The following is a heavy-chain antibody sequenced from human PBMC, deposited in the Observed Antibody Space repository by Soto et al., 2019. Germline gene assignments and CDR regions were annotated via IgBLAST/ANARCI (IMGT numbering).Heavy chain of an antibody. V-gene: IGHV4-4*07. Sequence: QVQLHESGPRLVTPSETLALTCSLSGGSITNHYWSWIRQPPGKGLEFIGRIYPSGRSHYNPSLQSRVTMSIDMSKNQFYLKLNSVTAADTAMYYCARDYDVNTALDYWYFDLWGRGTLVTVSS. J-gene: IGHJ2*01. CDR1: GGSITNHY. CDR3: ARDYDVNTALDYWYFDL. CDR2: IYPSGRS. D-gene: IGHD5-18*01.